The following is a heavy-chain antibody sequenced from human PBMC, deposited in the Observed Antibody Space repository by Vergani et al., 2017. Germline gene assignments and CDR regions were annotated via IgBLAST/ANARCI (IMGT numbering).Heavy chain of an antibody. CDR1: GFTFSNAW. Sequence: VQLVESGGGLVKPGGSLRLSCAASGFTFSNAWMSWVRQAPGKGLEWIGEINHSGSTNYNPSLKSRVTISVDTSKNQFSLKLSSVTAADTAVYYCATSTSYSNYPQTNWFDPWGQGTLVTVSS. CDR2: INHSGST. J-gene: IGHJ5*02. CDR3: ATSTSYSNYPQTNWFDP. V-gene: IGHV4-4*02. D-gene: IGHD4-11*01.